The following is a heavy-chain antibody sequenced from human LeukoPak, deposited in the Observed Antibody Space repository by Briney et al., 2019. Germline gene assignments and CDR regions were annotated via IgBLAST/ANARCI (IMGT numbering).Heavy chain of an antibody. CDR1: GYSFSSYW. Sequence: GESLKISCKGSGYSFSSYWIAWVRQMPGKGLEWMGIIYPGDSDTTYSPSFQGQVTISADKSISAAYLQWNSLKASDTAMYFCARRRSSTLIDYWGQGTLVTVSS. V-gene: IGHV5-51*01. CDR3: ARRRSSTLIDY. J-gene: IGHJ4*02. CDR2: IYPGDSDT. D-gene: IGHD3-10*01.